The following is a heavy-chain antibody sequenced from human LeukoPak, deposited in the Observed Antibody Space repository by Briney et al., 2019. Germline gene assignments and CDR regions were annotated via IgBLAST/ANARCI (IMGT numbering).Heavy chain of an antibody. CDR1: GFTFSGYD. CDR3: AKDIAAAGGPCAY. CDR2: IRSDGSDK. V-gene: IGHV3-33*06. D-gene: IGHD6-13*01. J-gene: IGHJ4*02. Sequence: PERSLRLSCAASGFTFSGYDMHWVRQAPGKGLEWVALIRSDGSDKYYADSVKGRFTISRDNSKNTVFLQMNSLRAEDTAVYYCAKDIAAAGGPCAYWGRGTLVTVSS.